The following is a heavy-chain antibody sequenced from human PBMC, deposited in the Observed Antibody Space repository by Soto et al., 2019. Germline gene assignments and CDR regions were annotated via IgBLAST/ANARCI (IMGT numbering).Heavy chain of an antibody. CDR1: GGSISSYY. V-gene: IGHV4-59*08. J-gene: IGHJ4*02. Sequence: QVQLQESGPGLVKPSETLSLTCTVSGGSISSYYWSWIRQPPGKGLEWIGYIYCSGSTNYNPSLKSRVTISVDTSKNQFSLKLSSVTAADTAVYYCARLWGWFGDYWGQGTLVTVSS. D-gene: IGHD3-10*01. CDR3: ARLWGWFGDY. CDR2: IYCSGST.